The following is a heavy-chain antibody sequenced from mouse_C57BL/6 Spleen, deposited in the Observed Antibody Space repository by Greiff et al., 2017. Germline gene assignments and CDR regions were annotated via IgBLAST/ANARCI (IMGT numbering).Heavy chain of an antibody. V-gene: IGHV5-17*01. CDR1: GFTFSDYG. D-gene: IGHD1-1*01. Sequence: EVMLVESGGGLVKPGGSLKLSCAASGFTFSDYGMHWVRQAPEKGLEWVAYISSGSSTIYYADTVKGRFTISRDNAKDTLFLQMTSLRSEDTAMYYCARYYYGSRGYAMDYWGQGTSVTVSS. J-gene: IGHJ4*01. CDR2: ISSGSSTI. CDR3: ARYYYGSRGYAMDY.